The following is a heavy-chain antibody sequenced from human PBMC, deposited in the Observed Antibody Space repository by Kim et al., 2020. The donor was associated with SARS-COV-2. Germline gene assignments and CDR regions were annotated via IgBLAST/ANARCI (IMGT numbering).Heavy chain of an antibody. J-gene: IGHJ6*02. CDR3: ARDLQYYDILTGYYMGNYYYYYGMDV. Sequence: GGSLRLSCAASGFTFSSYGMHWVRQAPGKGLEWVAVISYDGSNKYYADSVKGRFTISRDNSKNTLYLQMNSLRAEDTAVYYCARDLQYYDILTGYYMGNYYYYYGMDVWGQGTTVTVSS. CDR2: ISYDGSNK. D-gene: IGHD3-9*01. V-gene: IGHV3-33*05. CDR1: GFTFSSYG.